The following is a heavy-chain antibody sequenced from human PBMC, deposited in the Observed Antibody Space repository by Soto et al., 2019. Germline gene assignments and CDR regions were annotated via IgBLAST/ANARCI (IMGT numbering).Heavy chain of an antibody. CDR1: GFTFSDSW. J-gene: IGHJ5*02. D-gene: IGHD4-4*01. Sequence: GGSLRLSCTASGFTFSDSWITWVRQAPGKGLEWVARIKPDESEKKYADSVKGRFSISRDNAKNSIYLQMDSLRGEDTAVYYCVRGGSNYASWGQGTLVTVSS. CDR3: VRGGSNYAS. V-gene: IGHV3-7*01. CDR2: IKPDESEK.